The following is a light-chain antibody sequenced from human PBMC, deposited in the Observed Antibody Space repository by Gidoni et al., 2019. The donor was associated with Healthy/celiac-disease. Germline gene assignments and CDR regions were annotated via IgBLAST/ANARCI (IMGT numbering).Light chain of an antibody. V-gene: IGKV1-33*01. CDR1: QDISNY. CDR2: DAS. J-gene: IGKJ5*01. Sequence: DIQMTQSPSSLSASVGDRVTITCQASQDISNYLNWYQQKPGKAHKLLFYDASNVETGVPSRFSGSGSGTDFTFTISSLQPEDIATYYCQQYDNPPITFGQGTRLEIK. CDR3: QQYDNPPIT.